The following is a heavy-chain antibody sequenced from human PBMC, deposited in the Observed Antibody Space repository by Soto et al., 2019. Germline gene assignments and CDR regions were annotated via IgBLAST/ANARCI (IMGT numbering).Heavy chain of an antibody. CDR2: FYDSGTS. CDR1: GDSISDVDYY. J-gene: IGHJ6*02. V-gene: IGHV4-30-4*01. Sequence: QVQLQESGPGLVKPSQTLSLTCTVSGDSISDVDYYWSWVRQTPREGLEWIGAFYDSGTSYYSQSLKSRMTISVDSSKNQFSLTLTSVTAADTAVYYCARGTRDYFDTTGPGYGMDVWGQGTTVTVSS. CDR3: ARGTRDYFDTTGPGYGMDV. D-gene: IGHD3-22*01.